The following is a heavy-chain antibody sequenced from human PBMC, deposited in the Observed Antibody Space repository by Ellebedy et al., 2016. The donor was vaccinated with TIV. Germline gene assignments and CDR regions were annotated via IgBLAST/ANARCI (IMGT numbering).Heavy chain of an antibody. CDR1: GFTFSSYS. CDR3: AKERLRQDVMVVVAATYSYSNGMDV. D-gene: IGHD2-15*01. V-gene: IGHV3-7*01. CDR2: IKEDGSEK. J-gene: IGHJ6*02. Sequence: GGSLRLSXTTSGFTFSSYSMYWVRQAPGKGLEWVANIKEDGSEKYSVDSVKGRFTISRDNAKNSLYLQMNSLRADDTAVYYCAKERLRQDVMVVVAATYSYSNGMDVWGQGATVTVSS.